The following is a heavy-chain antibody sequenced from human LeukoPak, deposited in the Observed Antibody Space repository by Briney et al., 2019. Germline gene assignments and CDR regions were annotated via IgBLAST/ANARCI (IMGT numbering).Heavy chain of an antibody. Sequence: GEPLKISCKGSGYSFTSYWIAWVRQMPRKGLEWMGIIYPGDSDTRYSPSFQGQVTISADKSISTAYLQWSSLKASDTALYYCARGKQQLVELDYWGQGTLVTVSS. CDR2: IYPGDSDT. D-gene: IGHD6-13*01. CDR3: ARGKQQLVELDY. J-gene: IGHJ4*02. CDR1: GYSFTSYW. V-gene: IGHV5-51*01.